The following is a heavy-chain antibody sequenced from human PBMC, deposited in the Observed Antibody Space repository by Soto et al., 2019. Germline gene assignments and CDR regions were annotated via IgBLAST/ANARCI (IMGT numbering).Heavy chain of an antibody. D-gene: IGHD2-2*01. CDR3: ARGGGVVISAAATYYYYYYMDV. CDR1: GYTFTGYY. CDR2: INPNSGGT. J-gene: IGHJ6*03. Sequence: ASVKVSCKASGYTFTGYYMHWVRQAPGQGLEWMGWINPNSGGTNYAQKFQGWVTMTRDTSISTAYMELSRLRSDDTAVYYCARGGGVVISAAATYYYYYYMDVWGKGTTVTVSS. V-gene: IGHV1-2*04.